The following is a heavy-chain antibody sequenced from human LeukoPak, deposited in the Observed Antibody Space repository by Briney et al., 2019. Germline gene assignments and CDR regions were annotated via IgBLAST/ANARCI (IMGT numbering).Heavy chain of an antibody. CDR2: IYYSGST. CDR3: ARRGPYGERVYWFDP. J-gene: IGHJ5*02. CDR1: GGSISSSSYY. D-gene: IGHD3-10*01. V-gene: IGHV4-61*05. Sequence: PSETLSLTCTVSGGSISSSSYYWGWIRQPPGKGLEWIGYIYYSGSTNYNPSLKSRVTISVDTSKNQFSLKLSSVTAADTAVYYCARRGPYGERVYWFDPWGQGTLVTVSS.